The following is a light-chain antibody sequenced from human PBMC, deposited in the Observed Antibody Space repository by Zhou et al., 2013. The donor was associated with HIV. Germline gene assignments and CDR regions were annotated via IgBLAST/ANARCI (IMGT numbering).Light chain of an antibody. CDR1: QSVSSNY. J-gene: IGKJ5*01. V-gene: IGKV3-20*01. Sequence: EIVMTQSPGTLSLSPGEGATLSCRASQSVSSNYLAWYQQKPGQAPRLLIYGASSRATGIPDRFSGSGSGTDFTLTISRLEPEDFAVYYCQQYGGPSITFGQGTRLEIK. CDR3: QQYGGPSIT. CDR2: GAS.